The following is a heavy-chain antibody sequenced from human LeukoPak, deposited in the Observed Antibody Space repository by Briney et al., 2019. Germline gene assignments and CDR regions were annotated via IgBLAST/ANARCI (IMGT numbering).Heavy chain of an antibody. CDR2: VNLQGST. V-gene: IGHV4-4*02. J-gene: IGHJ4*02. D-gene: IGHD5-24*01. Sequence: SETLSLTCGVSGGSISNTNWWTWVRQPPGKGLEWIGEVNLQGSTNYNPSLKSRVAISVDKSENHISLKLTSVTAADAAVYYCARGARAGYNLEPFDYWGQGTLVTVSS. CDR1: GGSISNTNW. CDR3: ARGARAGYNLEPFDY.